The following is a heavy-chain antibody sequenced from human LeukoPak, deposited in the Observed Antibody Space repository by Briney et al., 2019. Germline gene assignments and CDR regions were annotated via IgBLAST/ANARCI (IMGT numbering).Heavy chain of an antibody. CDR2: ISSNGGSA. D-gene: IGHD2-2*01. CDR1: GFTFSNYA. J-gene: IGHJ3*02. Sequence: PGGSLRLSCSASGFTFSNYAMHWVRQAPGKGLEYVSAISSNGGSAYFADSVKGRFTISRDNSKNTVYLQMSSLSAEDTAVYYCVKDSYCSSTSCYATFDIWGQGTMVTVSS. V-gene: IGHV3-64D*06. CDR3: VKDSYCSSTSCYATFDI.